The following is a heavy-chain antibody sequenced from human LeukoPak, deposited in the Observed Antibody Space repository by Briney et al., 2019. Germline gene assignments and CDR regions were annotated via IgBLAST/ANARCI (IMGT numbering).Heavy chain of an antibody. D-gene: IGHD6-13*01. V-gene: IGHV3-15*01. CDR2: IKSKTDGGTT. CDR3: ARVGYSSSWYTPAYYYYYMDV. J-gene: IGHJ6*03. Sequence: GGSLRLSCAASGFTFSNAWMSWVRQAPGKGLEWVGRIKSKTDGGTTDYAAPVKGRFTISRDDSKNTLYLQMNSLKTEDTAVYYCARVGYSSSWYTPAYYYYYMDVWGKGTTVTVSS. CDR1: GFTFSNAW.